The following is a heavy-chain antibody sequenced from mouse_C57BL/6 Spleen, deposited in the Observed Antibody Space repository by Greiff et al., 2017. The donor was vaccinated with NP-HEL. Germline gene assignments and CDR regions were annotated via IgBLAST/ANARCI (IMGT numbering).Heavy chain of an antibody. CDR2: ISYDGSN. CDR1: GYSITSGYY. D-gene: IGHD2-2*01. J-gene: IGHJ4*01. CDR3: AREYMVTGMDY. Sequence: EVKLQESGPGLVKPSQSLSLTCSVTGYSITSGYYWNWIRQFPGNKLEWMGYISYDGSNNYNPSLKNRISITRDTSKNQFFLKLNSVTTEDTATYYCAREYMVTGMDYWGQGTSVTVSS. V-gene: IGHV3-6*01.